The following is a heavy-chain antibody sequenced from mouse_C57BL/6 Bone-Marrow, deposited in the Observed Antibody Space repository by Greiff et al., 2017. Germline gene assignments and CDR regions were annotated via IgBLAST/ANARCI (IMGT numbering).Heavy chain of an antibody. CDR3: ARSLRDSSEGGFAY. V-gene: IGHV1-61*01. J-gene: IGHJ3*01. D-gene: IGHD2-12*01. CDR2: IYPSDSET. Sequence: VQLQQPGAELVRPGSSVKLSCKASGYTFTSYWMDWVKQRPGQGLEWIGNIYPSDSETHYNQKFKDKATLTVDKSSSTAYMQLSSLTSEDSAVYYCARSLRDSSEGGFAYWGQGTLVTVSA. CDR1: GYTFTSYW.